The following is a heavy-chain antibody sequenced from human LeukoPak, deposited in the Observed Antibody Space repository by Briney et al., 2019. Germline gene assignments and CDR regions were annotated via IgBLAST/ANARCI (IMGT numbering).Heavy chain of an antibody. D-gene: IGHD1-26*01. J-gene: IGHJ4*02. CDR1: GYTFTSYG. CDR3: ARDRRKYSGSYGRRTTEGGVSDY. V-gene: IGHV1-18*01. CDR2: ISAYNGNT. Sequence: ASVKVSCKASGYTFTSYGISWVRQAPGQGLEWMGWISAYNGNTNYAQKLQGRVTMTTDTSTSTAYMELRSLRSEDTAVYYCARDRRKYSGSYGRRTTEGGVSDYWGQGTLVTVSS.